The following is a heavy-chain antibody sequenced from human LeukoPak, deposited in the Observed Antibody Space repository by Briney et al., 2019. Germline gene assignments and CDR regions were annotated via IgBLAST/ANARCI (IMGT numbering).Heavy chain of an antibody. D-gene: IGHD1-14*01. J-gene: IGHJ3*02. V-gene: IGHV3-48*03. Sequence: GGSLRLSCAASGFTFSSYEMNWVRQAPGKGLEWVSYISSSGSTIYYADSVKGRFTISRDNAKNSLYLQMNSLRAEDTAVYYCAKPARTDAFDIWGQGTMVTVSS. CDR2: ISSSGSTI. CDR3: AKPARTDAFDI. CDR1: GFTFSSYE.